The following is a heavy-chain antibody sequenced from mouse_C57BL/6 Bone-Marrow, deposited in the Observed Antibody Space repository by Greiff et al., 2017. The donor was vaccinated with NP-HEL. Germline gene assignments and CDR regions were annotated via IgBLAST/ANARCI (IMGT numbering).Heavy chain of an antibody. V-gene: IGHV1-82*01. CDR1: GYAFSSSW. Sequence: VQLQQSGPELVKPGASVKISCKASGYAFSSSWMNWVKQRPGKGLEWIGRIYPGDGDTNYNGKFKGKATLTADKSSSTAYMQLSSLTSEDSAVYFCARHGSSLYLDYWGQGTTLTVSS. CDR2: IYPGDGDT. D-gene: IGHD1-1*01. J-gene: IGHJ2*01. CDR3: ARHGSSLYLDY.